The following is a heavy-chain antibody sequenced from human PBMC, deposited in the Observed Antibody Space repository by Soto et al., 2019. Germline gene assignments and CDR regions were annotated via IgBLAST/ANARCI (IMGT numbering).Heavy chain of an antibody. CDR2: IYYSGST. J-gene: IGHJ6*02. CDR3: ARGDPLLWFGEKVYYGMDV. Sequence: QVQLQESGPGLVKPSETLSLTCTVSGGSISSYYWSWIRQPPGKGLEWIGYIYYSGSTNYNPSLKSRVTISLDTSKNQFSLKLSSVTAADTAVYYCARGDPLLWFGEKVYYGMDVWGQGTTVTVSS. CDR1: GGSISSYY. V-gene: IGHV4-59*01. D-gene: IGHD3-10*01.